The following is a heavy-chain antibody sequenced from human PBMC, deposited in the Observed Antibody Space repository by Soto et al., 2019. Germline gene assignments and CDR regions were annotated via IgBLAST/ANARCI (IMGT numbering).Heavy chain of an antibody. D-gene: IGHD2-8*01. J-gene: IGHJ6*02. CDR2: ISGSGGST. V-gene: IGHV3-23*01. CDR1: GFTFSSYA. CDR3: AKELPRGGYCTNGVCYNFASVSSYGMDV. Sequence: GGSLRLSCAASGFTFSSYAMSWVRQAPGKGLEWVSAISGSGGSTYYADSVKGRFTISRDNSKNTLYLQMNSLRAEDTAVYYCAKELPRGGYCTNGVCYNFASVSSYGMDVWGQGTTVTVSS.